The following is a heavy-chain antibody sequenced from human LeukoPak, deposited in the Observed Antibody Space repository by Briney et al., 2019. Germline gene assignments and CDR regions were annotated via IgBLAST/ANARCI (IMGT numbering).Heavy chain of an antibody. J-gene: IGHJ4*02. CDR2: IYYSGST. V-gene: IGHV4-59*01. D-gene: IGHD1-1*01. CDR3: ARGRQIFDY. Sequence: PSETLSLTRTVSGGSISSYYWSWIRQPPAKGLEWIGYIYYSGSTNYNPSLKSRVTISVDTSKNQFSLKLSSVTAADTAVYYCARGRQIFDYWGQGTLVTVSS. CDR1: GGSISSYY.